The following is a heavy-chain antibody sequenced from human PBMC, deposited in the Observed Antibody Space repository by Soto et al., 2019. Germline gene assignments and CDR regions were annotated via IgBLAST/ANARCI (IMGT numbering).Heavy chain of an antibody. Sequence: QVQLQESGPGLVKPSETLSLTCIVSGGSISSYYWSWIRQPPGKGLEWIGYIYYSGSTNYNPSLKSRVTITVDTSKKQLSLKLTSVTAADTAVYYCARSNSGYDSGDYWGQGTLVTVSS. V-gene: IGHV4-59*01. J-gene: IGHJ4*02. CDR1: GGSISSYY. D-gene: IGHD5-12*01. CDR3: ARSNSGYDSGDY. CDR2: IYYSGST.